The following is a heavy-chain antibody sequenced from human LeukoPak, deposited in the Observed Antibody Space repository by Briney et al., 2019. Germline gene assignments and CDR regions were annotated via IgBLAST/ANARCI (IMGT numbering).Heavy chain of an antibody. CDR2: ISWNSGSI. Sequence: GGSLRLSCAASGFTFDDYAMHWVRQAPGKGLEWVSGISWNSGSIGYADSVKGRFTISRDNAKNSLYLQMNSLRAEDTALYYCAKGIVATRRYDAFDIWGQGTMVTVSS. V-gene: IGHV3-9*01. CDR3: AKGIVATRRYDAFDI. D-gene: IGHD5-12*01. CDR1: GFTFDDYA. J-gene: IGHJ3*02.